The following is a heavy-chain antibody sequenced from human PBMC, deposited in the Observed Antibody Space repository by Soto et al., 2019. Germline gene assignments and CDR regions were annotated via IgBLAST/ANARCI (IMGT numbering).Heavy chain of an antibody. D-gene: IGHD2-15*01. V-gene: IGHV1-18*04. J-gene: IGHJ6*02. Sequence: ALVKVSCKAACYTFTGYGISWVRQAPGQGLEWMGWISAYNGNTNYAQKLRGRVTMTTDTSTSTAYMELRSLRSDDTAVYYCATQGCGGSCYRYYYYYGMDVWGQGTTVTVSS. CDR1: CYTFTGYG. CDR2: ISAYNGNT. CDR3: ATQGCGGSCYRYYYYYGMDV.